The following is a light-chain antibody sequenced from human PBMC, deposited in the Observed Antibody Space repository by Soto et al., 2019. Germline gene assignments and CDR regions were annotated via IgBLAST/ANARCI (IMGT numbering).Light chain of an antibody. CDR2: AAS. J-gene: IGKJ3*01. V-gene: IGKV1-39*01. CDR3: QQGHSMPFT. CDR1: QSITNS. Sequence: DIQMTQSPSSLSASVGDRVTITCRASQSITNSLNWYQHKPGKAPTLVVYAASSLKSGVPSRFSGSGSGTDFTLTISSLQPEDFATYFCQQGHSMPFTFGSGTKVDIK.